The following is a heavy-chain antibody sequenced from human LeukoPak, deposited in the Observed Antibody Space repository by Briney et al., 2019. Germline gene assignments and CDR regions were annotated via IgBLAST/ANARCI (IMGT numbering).Heavy chain of an antibody. Sequence: GGSLRLSCAASGFTFSSYWMHWVRQAPGKGLVWVSRINSDGSSTSYADSVKGRFTISRDNAKNTLYLQMNSLRAEDTAVYYCPRDRSGLAPDYWGQGTLVTVSS. CDR1: GFTFSSYW. V-gene: IGHV3-74*01. CDR2: INSDGSST. CDR3: PRDRSGLAPDY. D-gene: IGHD2-15*01. J-gene: IGHJ4*02.